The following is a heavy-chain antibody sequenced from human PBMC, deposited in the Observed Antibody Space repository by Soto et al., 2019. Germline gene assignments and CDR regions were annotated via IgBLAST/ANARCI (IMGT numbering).Heavy chain of an antibody. V-gene: IGHV3-48*02. CDR1: GFTFSSYS. Sequence: GGSLRLSCAASGFTFSSYSMNWVRQAPGKGLEWVSYISSSSSTIYYADSVKGRFTISRDNAKNSLYLQMNSLRDEDTAVYYCSRVITVTRYYYYGMDVWGQGTTVTVSS. D-gene: IGHD1-20*01. CDR3: SRVITVTRYYYYGMDV. J-gene: IGHJ6*02. CDR2: ISSSSSTI.